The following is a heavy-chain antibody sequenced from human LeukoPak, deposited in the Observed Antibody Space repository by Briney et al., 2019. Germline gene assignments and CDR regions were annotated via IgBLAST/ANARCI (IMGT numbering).Heavy chain of an antibody. Sequence: SGTLSPTCTVSGGSISSHYWSWIRQPPGKGLEWIGYIYYSGSSKYNPSLKSRVTISVDTSKNQFSLKLSSVTAADTAVYYCARLYDSSGYTNWLDPWGQGTLVTVAS. CDR2: IYYSGSS. D-gene: IGHD3-22*01. J-gene: IGHJ5*02. CDR1: GGSISSHY. V-gene: IGHV4-59*11. CDR3: ARLYDSSGYTNWLDP.